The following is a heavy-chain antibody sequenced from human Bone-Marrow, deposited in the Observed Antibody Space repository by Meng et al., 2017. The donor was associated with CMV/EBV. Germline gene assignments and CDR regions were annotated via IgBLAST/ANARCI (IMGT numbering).Heavy chain of an antibody. J-gene: IGHJ6*02. V-gene: IGHV3-30-3*01. Sequence: LSLTCAASGFTFSSYAMHWVRQAPGKGLEWVAVISYDGSNKYYADSVKGRFTISRDNAKNSLYLQMNSLRDEDTALYYCTRVGLAMDVWGQGTTVAVSS. CDR2: ISYDGSNK. CDR1: GFTFSSYA. CDR3: TRVGLAMDV.